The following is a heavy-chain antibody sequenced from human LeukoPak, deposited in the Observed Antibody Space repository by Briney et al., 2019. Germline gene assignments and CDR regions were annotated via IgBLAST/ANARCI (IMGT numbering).Heavy chain of an antibody. V-gene: IGHV4-4*07. Sequence: SETLSLTRTVSGGSISSYYWSWIRQPAGKGLEWIGRIYTSGSTNYNPSLKSRVTMSVDTSKNQFSLKLSSVTAADTAVYYCARAMSGNGPLLLYYYYYMDVWGKGTTVTVSS. CDR1: GGSISSYY. CDR3: ARAMSGNGPLLLYYYYYMDV. D-gene: IGHD3-10*01. J-gene: IGHJ6*03. CDR2: IYTSGST.